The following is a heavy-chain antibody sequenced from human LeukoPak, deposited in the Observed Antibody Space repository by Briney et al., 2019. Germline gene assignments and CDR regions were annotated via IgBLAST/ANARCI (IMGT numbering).Heavy chain of an antibody. Sequence: SVKVSCKASGGTFSSYAISWVRQAPGQGLEWMGGIIPIFGTANYAQKFQGRVTITADESTSTAYMELSSLRSEDTAVYYCARTPSSGYSSSWFSFDPWGQGTLVTVSS. V-gene: IGHV1-69*13. D-gene: IGHD6-13*01. CDR3: ARTPSSGYSSSWFSFDP. J-gene: IGHJ5*02. CDR1: GGTFSSYA. CDR2: IIPIFGTA.